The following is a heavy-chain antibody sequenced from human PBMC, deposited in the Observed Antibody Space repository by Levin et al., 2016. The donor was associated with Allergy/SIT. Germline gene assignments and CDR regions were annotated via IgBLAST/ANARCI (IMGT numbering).Heavy chain of an antibody. Sequence: WIRQPPGKGLEWVAVIWYDGSNKYYADSVKGRFTISRDNSKNTLYLQMNSLRAEDTAVYYCARDRGWTHDFDYWGQGTLVTVS. CDR2: IWYDGSNK. V-gene: IGHV3-33*01. CDR3: ARDRGWTHDFDY. J-gene: IGHJ4*02. D-gene: IGHD6-19*01.